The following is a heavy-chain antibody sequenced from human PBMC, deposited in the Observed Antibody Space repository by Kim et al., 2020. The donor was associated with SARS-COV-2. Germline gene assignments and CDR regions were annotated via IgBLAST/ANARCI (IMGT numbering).Heavy chain of an antibody. CDR1: GYTFTSYG. V-gene: IGHV1-18*01. CDR3: ATRGPVRLYGMDV. Sequence: ASVKVSCKASGYTFTSYGISWVRQAPGQGLEWMGWISAYNGNTNYAQKLQGRVTMTTDTSTSTAHMELRSLRSDDTAVYYCATRGPVRLYGMDVWGQGTTVTVSS. CDR2: ISAYNGNT. J-gene: IGHJ6*02. D-gene: IGHD3-16*01.